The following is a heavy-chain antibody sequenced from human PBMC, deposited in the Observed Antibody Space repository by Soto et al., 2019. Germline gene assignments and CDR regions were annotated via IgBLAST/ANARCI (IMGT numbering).Heavy chain of an antibody. CDR2: IRSKANSYAT. D-gene: IGHD3-22*01. V-gene: IGHV3-73*01. CDR1: GFTFSGSA. CDR3: TSYYDSSGYYTYYYGMDV. Sequence: GGSLRLSCAASGFTFSGSAMHWVRQASGKGLEWVGRIRSKANSYATAYAASVKGRFTISRDDSKNTAYLQMNSLKTEDTAVYYCTSYYDSSGYYTYYYGMDVWGQGTTVTVSS. J-gene: IGHJ6*02.